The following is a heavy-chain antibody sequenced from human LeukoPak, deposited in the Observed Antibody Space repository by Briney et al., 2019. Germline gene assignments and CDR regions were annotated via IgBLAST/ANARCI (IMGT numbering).Heavy chain of an antibody. Sequence: GGSLRLSCAASRFTFNEHVIHWVRQAPGRGLEWVANIKLDGTQKNYIQSVRGRFTISRDNARNFLYLQLSSLRAEDTAVYYCTRDFWTDYWGQGTLVTVSS. CDR3: TRDFWTDY. D-gene: IGHD3/OR15-3a*01. J-gene: IGHJ4*02. CDR2: IKLDGTQK. V-gene: IGHV3-7*01. CDR1: RFTFNEHV.